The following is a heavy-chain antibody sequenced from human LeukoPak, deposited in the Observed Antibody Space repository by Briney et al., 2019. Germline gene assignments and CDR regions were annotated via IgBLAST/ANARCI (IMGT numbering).Heavy chain of an antibody. CDR1: GFTFSSYG. Sequence: GGSLRLSCAASGFTFSSYGMHWVRQAPGKGLEWVAVIWYDGSNKYYADSVKGRFTISRDNSKNTLYLQMNSLRAEDTAVYYCARGIRSYDILTGVYYYYYGMDVWGQGTTVTVSS. J-gene: IGHJ6*02. D-gene: IGHD3-9*01. CDR3: ARGIRSYDILTGVYYYYYGMDV. V-gene: IGHV3-33*01. CDR2: IWYDGSNK.